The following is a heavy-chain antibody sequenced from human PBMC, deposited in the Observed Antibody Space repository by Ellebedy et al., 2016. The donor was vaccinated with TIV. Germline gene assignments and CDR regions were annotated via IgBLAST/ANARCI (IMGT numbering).Heavy chain of an antibody. CDR3: ESGGGHNWNDAYHFDY. CDR2: INPSGGYT. D-gene: IGHD1-20*01. Sequence: AASVKVSCKASGYTFTSYYMYWVRQAPGQGLEWMGTINPSGGYTTYAQKTQGRVTMTRDTSRRTVYMELNSLRSEDTAVYYCESGGGHNWNDAYHFDYWGQGTLVAVSS. CDR1: GYTFTSYY. V-gene: IGHV1-46*01. J-gene: IGHJ4*02.